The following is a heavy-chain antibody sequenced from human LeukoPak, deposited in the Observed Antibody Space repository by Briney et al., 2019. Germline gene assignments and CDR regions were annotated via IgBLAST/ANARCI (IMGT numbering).Heavy chain of an antibody. D-gene: IGHD7-27*01. Sequence: GGSLRLSCAASGFTVSSNYMSWVRQAPGKGLEWVSVIYSGGSTYYADSVKGRFTISRDNSKNTLYLQMNSLRAEDTAVYYCARDPRTGDFDYWGQGTLVTVSS. CDR1: GFTVSSNY. CDR3: ARDPRTGDFDY. V-gene: IGHV3-66*01. J-gene: IGHJ4*02. CDR2: IYSGGST.